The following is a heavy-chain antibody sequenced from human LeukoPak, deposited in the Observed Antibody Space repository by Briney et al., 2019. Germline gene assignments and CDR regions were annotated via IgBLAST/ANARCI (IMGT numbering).Heavy chain of an antibody. CDR1: GFTFSSYE. V-gene: IGHV3-48*03. D-gene: IGHD3-16*02. CDR2: ISSSGSTI. J-gene: IGHJ4*02. Sequence: GGSLRLSCAASGFTFSSYEMNWVRQAPGKGLEWVSYISSSGSTIYYADSVKGRFTISRDNAKNSLYLQMNSLRAEDTAVYYCAKGDYDYVWGSYRPQPQPLFDYWGQGTLVTVSS. CDR3: AKGDYDYVWGSYRPQPQPLFDY.